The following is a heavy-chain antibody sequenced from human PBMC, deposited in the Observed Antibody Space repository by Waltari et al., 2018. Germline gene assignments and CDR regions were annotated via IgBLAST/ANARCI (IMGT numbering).Heavy chain of an antibody. D-gene: IGHD3-22*01. Sequence: QVHLQQSGPGLVKPSQTLSLTCTVSGDSFTSRTYYWSWIRQPAGKGLEWIGHIHISGSTNYNPSLKSRVTMSVDTSKNQFSLKLTSVTAADTAVYYCAREIYYDTSGYPDYWGQGTLVTVSS. V-gene: IGHV4-61*02. CDR2: IHISGST. J-gene: IGHJ4*02. CDR1: GDSFTSRTYY. CDR3: AREIYYDTSGYPDY.